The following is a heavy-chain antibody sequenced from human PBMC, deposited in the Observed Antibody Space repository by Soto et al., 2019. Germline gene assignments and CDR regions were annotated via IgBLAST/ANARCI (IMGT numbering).Heavy chain of an antibody. V-gene: IGHV1-3*01. J-gene: IGHJ5*02. D-gene: IGHD6-13*01. CDR2: INAGNGNT. CDR1: GYTFTSHA. CDR3: ARDGIAAAGTSWFAP. Sequence: ASVKVSCKASGYTFTSHAMHWVRQAPGQRLEWMGWINAGNGNTKYSQKFQGRVTITTDTSASTAYMELSSLRSEDTAVYYCARDGIAAAGTSWFAPWGQGTLVTVSS.